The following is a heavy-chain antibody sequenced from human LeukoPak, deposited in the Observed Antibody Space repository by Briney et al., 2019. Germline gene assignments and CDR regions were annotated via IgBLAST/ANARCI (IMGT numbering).Heavy chain of an antibody. CDR2: IRYDGSKK. Sequence: GGSLRLSCAASGFTFSNYGMHWVRQAPGKGLEWVAFIRYDGSKKYYADSVKGRFTISRDNSKNTLYLQMSSLRAEDTAVYYCARVIVVISATKGLYYMDVWGKGTTVIVSS. CDR3: ARVIVVISATKGLYYMDV. CDR1: GFTFSNYG. D-gene: IGHD2-2*01. J-gene: IGHJ6*03. V-gene: IGHV3-30*02.